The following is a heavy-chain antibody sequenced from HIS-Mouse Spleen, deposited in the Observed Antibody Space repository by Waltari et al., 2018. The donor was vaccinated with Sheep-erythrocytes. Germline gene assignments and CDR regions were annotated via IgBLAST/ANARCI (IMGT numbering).Heavy chain of an antibody. CDR3: ARVGTMIVVVIDAFDI. V-gene: IGHV4-39*07. Sequence: QLQLQESGPGLVKPSETLSLTCTVSGGSISSSSYYWGWIRQPPGKGLEWIGSIHYRGSTYYTPSLKSRVTISVDTSKNQFSLKLSSVTAADTAVYYCARVGTMIVVVIDAFDIWGQGTMVTVSS. J-gene: IGHJ3*02. CDR1: GGSISSSSYY. CDR2: IHYRGST. D-gene: IGHD3-22*01.